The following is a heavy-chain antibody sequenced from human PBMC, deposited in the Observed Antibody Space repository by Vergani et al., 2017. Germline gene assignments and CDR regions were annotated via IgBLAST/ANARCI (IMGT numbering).Heavy chain of an antibody. J-gene: IGHJ3*02. CDR1: GNSFTSYW. V-gene: IGHV5-51*01. CDR3: ARRESSSWYSRAFDI. Sequence: EVQLVQSGAEVKKPGESLKISCKGSGNSFTSYWIAWVRQMPGKGLEWMGIIYPGDSDTRYSPSFQGQVTISADKSIRTAYLQWSSLKASDTAMYYCARRESSSWYSRAFDIWGQGTMVTVSS. CDR2: IYPGDSDT. D-gene: IGHD6-13*01.